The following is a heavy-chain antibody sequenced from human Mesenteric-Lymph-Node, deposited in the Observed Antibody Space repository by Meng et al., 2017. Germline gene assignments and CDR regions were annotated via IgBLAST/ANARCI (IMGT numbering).Heavy chain of an antibody. D-gene: IGHD2-15*01. CDR3: ARDPQCSGGSCYLRYYYYYGMDV. J-gene: IGHJ6*02. CDR1: GFTFSSYA. Sequence: GGSLRLSCAASGFTFSSYAMSWVRQAPGKGLEWVSAISGSGGSTYYADSVKGRFTISRDNAKNSLYLQMNSLRAEDTAVYYCARDPQCSGGSCYLRYYYYYGMDVWGQGTTVTVSS. CDR2: ISGSGGST. V-gene: IGHV3-23*01.